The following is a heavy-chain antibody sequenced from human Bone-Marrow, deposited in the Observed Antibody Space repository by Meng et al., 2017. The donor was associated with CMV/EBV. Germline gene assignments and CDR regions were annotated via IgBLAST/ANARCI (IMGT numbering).Heavy chain of an antibody. CDR3: ARSHVAGYSSAS. Sequence: GGSLRLSCAASGFSVSSSYMSWVRQAPGKGLEWVSVIYAAGRTYYADSVKGRFTISRDNSKNMVYLLMDSLTDEDTAVFYCARSHVAGYSSASWGQGTLVTVSS. CDR2: IYAAGRT. V-gene: IGHV3-53*01. J-gene: IGHJ5*02. D-gene: IGHD6-19*01. CDR1: GFSVSSSY.